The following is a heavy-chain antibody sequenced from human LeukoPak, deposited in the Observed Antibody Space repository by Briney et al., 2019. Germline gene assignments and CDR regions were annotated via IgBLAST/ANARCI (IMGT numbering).Heavy chain of an antibody. V-gene: IGHV3-30*02. CDR2: IRYDGSIK. CDR3: ANQDSTEYSYYFDF. J-gene: IGHJ4*02. CDR1: GFTFSTYW. D-gene: IGHD2/OR15-2a*01. Sequence: PGGSLRLSCAASGFTFSTYWMTWVRQQAPGKGLEWLSFIRYDGSIKYYADSVKGRLTISRDNSKNTLYLQMNSLRAEDTAVYYCANQDSTEYSYYFDFWGQGTLVTVSS.